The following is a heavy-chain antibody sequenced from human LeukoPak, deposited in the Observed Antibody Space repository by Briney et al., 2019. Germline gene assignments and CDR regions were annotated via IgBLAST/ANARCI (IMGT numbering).Heavy chain of an antibody. Sequence: GGSLRLSCAASGFTFSSYSMNWVRQAPGKGLEWVSYISSSSSTIYYADSVKGRFTISRDNAKNSLYLQMNSLRVEDTAVYYCAKLTKYFYGSETYYFFEHWGQGTPVTASS. CDR3: AKLTKYFYGSETYYFFEH. CDR2: ISSSSSTI. J-gene: IGHJ4*02. CDR1: GFTFSSYS. D-gene: IGHD3-10*01. V-gene: IGHV3-48*01.